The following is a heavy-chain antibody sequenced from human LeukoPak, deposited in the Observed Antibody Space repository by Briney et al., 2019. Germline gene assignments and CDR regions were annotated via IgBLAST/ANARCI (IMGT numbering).Heavy chain of an antibody. D-gene: IGHD5-18*01. J-gene: IGHJ4*02. CDR2: IGGGGGGA. V-gene: IGHV3-23*01. CDR1: GFTFDDYG. CDR3: AKDPRTVGIQLWST. Sequence: GGSLRLSCAASGFTFDDYGMSWVRQAPGKGLEWVSGIGGGGGGAFYADSVKGRFPISRDNSKNTLYLQMNSLRAEDTAVYYCAKDPRTVGIQLWSTWGQGALVTVSS.